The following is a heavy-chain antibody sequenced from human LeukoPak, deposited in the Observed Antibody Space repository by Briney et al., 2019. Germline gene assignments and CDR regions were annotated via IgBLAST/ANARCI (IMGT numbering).Heavy chain of an antibody. D-gene: IGHD5-12*01. CDR1: GGTFSSYA. V-gene: IGHV1-69*01. J-gene: IGHJ4*02. Sequence: SVKVSCKASGGTFSSYAISWVRQAPGQGLEWMGGIIPTFGTANYAQKFQGRVTITADESTSTAYMELSSLRSEDTAVYYCARGGDYSGYAQFDYWGQGTLVTVSS. CDR2: IIPTFGTA. CDR3: ARGGDYSGYAQFDY.